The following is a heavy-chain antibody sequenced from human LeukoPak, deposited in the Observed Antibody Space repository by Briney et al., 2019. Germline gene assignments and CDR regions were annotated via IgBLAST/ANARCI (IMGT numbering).Heavy chain of an antibody. Sequence: GESLKISCKGAGDSFTSYWICWVRQMPGKGREWMGIIYPGGSDTRYSPSFQGQVTISADKSIRTAYLQWSSLKASDTAMYYCARWGEELAGNNDYWGQGTLVTVSS. D-gene: IGHD1/OR15-1a*01. CDR3: ARWGEELAGNNDY. V-gene: IGHV5-51*01. CDR1: GDSFTSYW. CDR2: IYPGGSDT. J-gene: IGHJ4*02.